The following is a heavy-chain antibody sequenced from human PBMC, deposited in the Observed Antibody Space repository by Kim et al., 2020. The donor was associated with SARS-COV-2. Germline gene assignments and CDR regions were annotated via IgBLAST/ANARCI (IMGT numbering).Heavy chain of an antibody. V-gene: IGHV1-2*02. Sequence: AQKFQCRVTMTRDTSISTAYMELSRLRSDDTAVYYCARDHEPYGAIAIDYWGQGTLVTVSS. D-gene: IGHD4-17*01. CDR3: ARDHEPYGAIAIDY. J-gene: IGHJ4*02.